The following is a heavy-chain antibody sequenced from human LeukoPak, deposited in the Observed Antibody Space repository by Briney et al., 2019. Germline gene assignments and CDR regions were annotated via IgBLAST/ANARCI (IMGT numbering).Heavy chain of an antibody. J-gene: IGHJ4*02. Sequence: GGSLRLSCAASGFTFDDYAMHWVRQAPGKGLEWVSGISWNSGSIGYADSVKGRFTISRDNAKNSLYLQMNSLRAEDTALYYCAKALAYCGGDCYSGFDYWGQETLVTVSS. V-gene: IGHV3-9*01. CDR1: GFTFDDYA. D-gene: IGHD2-21*02. CDR3: AKALAYCGGDCYSGFDY. CDR2: ISWNSGSI.